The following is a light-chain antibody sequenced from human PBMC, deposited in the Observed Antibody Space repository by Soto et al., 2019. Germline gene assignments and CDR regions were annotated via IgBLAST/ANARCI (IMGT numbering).Light chain of an antibody. V-gene: IGKV3-11*01. CDR3: QQRIKWPIT. CDR2: DAS. J-gene: IGKJ5*01. CDR1: QSLSNF. Sequence: EIVLTQSPGILSLSPGEGATLSCRASQSLSNFFLAWYQQKPGQAPRLLIYDASNRATGIPARFTGSGSGTDFTLTITSLEPEDFAVYYCQQRIKWPITFGQGTRLEIK.